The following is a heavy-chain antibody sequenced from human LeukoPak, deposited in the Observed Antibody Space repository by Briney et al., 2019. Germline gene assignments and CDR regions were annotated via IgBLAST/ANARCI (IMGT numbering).Heavy chain of an antibody. Sequence: PSETLSLTCTVSGYSIGRGYYWGWIRQPPGKGLEWIGSIYHSGSTYYNPSLKSRLTISVDTSKNQFSLKVRSVTAADTAVYYCAGWFGELSSLFAYWGQGALVTVSS. J-gene: IGHJ4*02. V-gene: IGHV4-38-2*02. D-gene: IGHD3-10*01. CDR3: AGWFGELSSLFAY. CDR2: IYHSGST. CDR1: GYSIGRGYY.